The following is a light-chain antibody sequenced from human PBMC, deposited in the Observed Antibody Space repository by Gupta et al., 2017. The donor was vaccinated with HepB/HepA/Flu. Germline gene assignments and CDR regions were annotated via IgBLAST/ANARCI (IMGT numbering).Light chain of an antibody. J-gene: IGLJ2*01. Sequence: QSVLPQPPSASGTPGQRVTISCSGSSSNIGSNYVYWYQQFPGTAPKLLIYRNNQRPSGGPDRFSGSKSGTSASLAISGLRAEDEADYYCAAWEDSLSGYVVFGGGTKLTVL. CDR2: RNN. CDR1: SSNIGSNY. V-gene: IGLV1-47*01. CDR3: AAWEDSLSGYVV.